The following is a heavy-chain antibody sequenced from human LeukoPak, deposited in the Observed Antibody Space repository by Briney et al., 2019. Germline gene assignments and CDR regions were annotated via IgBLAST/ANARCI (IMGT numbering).Heavy chain of an antibody. CDR1: GFTYSTYS. V-gene: IGHV3-23*01. CDR3: SKDPNGDYVGAFDM. Sequence: PGGSLRLSCAASGFTYSTYSMNWLRQAPGKGLEWVSTITGSGRGTYYADSVKGRFSVSRDNSQNTVFLHMNSLRADDTALYYCSKDPNGDYVGAFDMWGPGTMVTVSS. D-gene: IGHD4-17*01. CDR2: ITGSGRGT. J-gene: IGHJ3*02.